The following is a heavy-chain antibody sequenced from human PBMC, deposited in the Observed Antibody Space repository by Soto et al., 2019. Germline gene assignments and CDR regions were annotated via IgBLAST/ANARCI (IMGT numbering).Heavy chain of an antibody. CDR3: SGDHRDLHAFPTQRSSDP. CDR1: GDILDGSW. V-gene: IGHV5-51*03. Sequence: AEGSLKICCNGAGDILDGSWNGWVRQMPGKGLEWMGIIKPGGSDLRYSPSFRGQVTISADAAVNTAFLQWNSLKASDTAMYYCSGDHRDLHAFPTQRSSDP. D-gene: IGHD4-4*01. CDR2: IKPGGSDL. J-gene: IGHJ5*02.